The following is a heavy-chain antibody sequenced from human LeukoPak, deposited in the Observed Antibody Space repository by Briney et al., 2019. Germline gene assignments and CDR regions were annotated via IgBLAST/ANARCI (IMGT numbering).Heavy chain of an antibody. Sequence: PGRSLRLSCAASGFTFSNYGMHWVRQAPGKGLEWVALIWYDGSNKYYGDSVKGRFTISRDNAKNSLYLQMNSLRAEDTAVYYCARGVTDRTYYDILTHTSVYYYYGMDVWGQGTTVTVSS. D-gene: IGHD3-9*01. CDR3: ARGVTDRTYYDILTHTSVYYYYGMDV. V-gene: IGHV3-33*01. CDR1: GFTFSNYG. J-gene: IGHJ6*02. CDR2: IWYDGSNK.